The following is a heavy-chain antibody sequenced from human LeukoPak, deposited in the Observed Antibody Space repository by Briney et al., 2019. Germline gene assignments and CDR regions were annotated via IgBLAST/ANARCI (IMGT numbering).Heavy chain of an antibody. J-gene: IGHJ4*02. CDR2: MSYSGST. CDR1: GGSISSHY. V-gene: IGHV4-59*11. CDR3: ARDQGDYFDY. Sequence: SETLSLTCTVSGGSISSHYWSWVRQPPGTGLEWIGYMSYSGSTNYNPSLKSRVTISVDTSKNQFSLKLSSMTAADTAVYYCARDQGDYFDYWGQGTLVTVSS.